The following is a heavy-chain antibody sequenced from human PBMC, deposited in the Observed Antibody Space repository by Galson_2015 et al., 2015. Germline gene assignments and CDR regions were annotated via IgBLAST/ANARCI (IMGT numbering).Heavy chain of an antibody. CDR1: GFTFSTYA. J-gene: IGHJ5*02. V-gene: IGHV7-4-1*02. CDR2: LYANGGNK. D-gene: IGHD3-16*01. Sequence: SVRLSCKASGFTFSTYAMHWVRQAPGQGLEWVGWLYANGGNKTHAEGFTGRFVFSLDNSVTTPYLQINSLKAEDTAIYYCGRMGTLDDYGASWGQGTLVTVSS. CDR3: GRMGTLDDYGAS.